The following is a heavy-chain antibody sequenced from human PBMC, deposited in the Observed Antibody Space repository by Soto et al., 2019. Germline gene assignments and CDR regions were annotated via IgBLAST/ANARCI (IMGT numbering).Heavy chain of an antibody. CDR3: SRRGRRLDA. J-gene: IGHJ5*02. CDR2: KKEGESET. CDR1: GFTFSIYW. D-gene: IGHD6-25*01. V-gene: IGHV3-7*01. Sequence: EVQLVESGGGFVQPGVSMRLSCAASGFTFSIYWRTWVRQAPGKGLEWVANKKEGESETYYADSVKGRFPISRDNAKNSRYLQLRSLRAEDSAFFYCSRRGRRLDAWCSGNLVSVSS.